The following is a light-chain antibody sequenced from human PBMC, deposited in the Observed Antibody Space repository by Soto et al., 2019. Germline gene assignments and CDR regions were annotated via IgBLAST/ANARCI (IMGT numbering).Light chain of an antibody. CDR2: DVS. Sequence: VLTQPASVSGSPGQSITVSCTGTTSDVGGFDYVSWYQQHPGKAPKLMIFDVSNRPSGVSDRFSGSKSGNTASLTISGLQAEDEADYYCSSYTTTGTQVFGTGTKVTVL. J-gene: IGLJ1*01. CDR1: TSDVGGFDY. V-gene: IGLV2-14*03. CDR3: SSYTTTGTQV.